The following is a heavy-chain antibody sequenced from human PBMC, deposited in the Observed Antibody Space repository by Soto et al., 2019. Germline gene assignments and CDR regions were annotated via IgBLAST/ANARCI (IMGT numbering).Heavy chain of an antibody. V-gene: IGHV1-69*13. CDR3: AHRPSGWYLFDY. D-gene: IGHD6-19*01. CDR2: IIPMFGTA. Sequence: SVKGSWKASGGTLSSYVISWVRQAPGQGLEWMGGIIPMFGTANYTQKFQGRVTIIADESTSSVYMELSGLTSEDTATYYCAHRPSGWYLFDYWGQGTLVIVSS. CDR1: GGTLSSYV. J-gene: IGHJ4*02.